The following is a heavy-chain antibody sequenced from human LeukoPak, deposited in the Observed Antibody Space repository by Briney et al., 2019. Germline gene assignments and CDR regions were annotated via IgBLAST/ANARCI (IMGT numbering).Heavy chain of an antibody. CDR3: ARAAVDGSGSYSGDSLYYYYYYMDV. Sequence: ASVKVSCKVSGYTLTELSMHWVRQAPGKGLEWMGGFDPEDGETIYAQKFQGRVTMTEDTSTDTVYMELSSLRSEDTAVYYCARAAVDGSGSYSGDSLYYYYYYMDVWGKGTTVTISS. CDR2: FDPEDGET. J-gene: IGHJ6*03. V-gene: IGHV1-24*01. D-gene: IGHD3-10*01. CDR1: GYTLTELS.